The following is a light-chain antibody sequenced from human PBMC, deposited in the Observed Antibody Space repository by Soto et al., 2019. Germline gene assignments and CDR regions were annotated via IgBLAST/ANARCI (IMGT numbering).Light chain of an antibody. CDR1: QTIGSW. V-gene: IGKV1-5*03. J-gene: IGKJ2*01. CDR2: RAS. Sequence: DIQLTQFPSTLSASIGDRVTITCRATQTIGSWLAWYQQKPGKAPKLLIYRASSLETGVPSRFSGSGSGTEFTLPISSLQPDDFASSYCQEYESYSPYTFGQGTRLEIK. CDR3: QEYESYSPYT.